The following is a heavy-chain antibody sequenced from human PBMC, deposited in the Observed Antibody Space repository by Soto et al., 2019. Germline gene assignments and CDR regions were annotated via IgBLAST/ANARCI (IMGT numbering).Heavy chain of an antibody. CDR2: IIPIFGTA. J-gene: IGHJ6*02. CDR3: AREVGSSGWYYYYYGMDV. CDR1: GGTFSSYA. V-gene: IGHV1-69*01. D-gene: IGHD6-19*01. Sequence: QVQLVQSGAAVKKPGSSVKVSCKASGGTFSSYAISWVRQAPGQGLEWMGGIIPIFGTANYAQKFQGRVTITADESTSTSYMELSSLRSEDTAVYYCAREVGSSGWYYYYYGMDVWGQGTTVTVSS.